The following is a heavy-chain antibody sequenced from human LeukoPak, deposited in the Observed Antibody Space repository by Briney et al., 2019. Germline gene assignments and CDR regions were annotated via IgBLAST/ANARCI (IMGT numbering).Heavy chain of an antibody. CDR3: ARGEYGSGSYHIDY. Sequence: GGSLRLSCAASGFTFSRNSMNWVRQAPGKGLEWVSSISSSSSYIYYADSVKGRFTISRDNAKNSLYLQMNSLRAEDTAVYYCARGEYGSGSYHIDYWGQGTLVTVSS. CDR2: ISSSSSYI. D-gene: IGHD3-10*01. CDR1: GFTFSRNS. J-gene: IGHJ4*02. V-gene: IGHV3-21*01.